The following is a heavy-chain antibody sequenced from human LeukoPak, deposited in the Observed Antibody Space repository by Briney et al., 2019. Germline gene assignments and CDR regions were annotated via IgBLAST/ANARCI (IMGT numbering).Heavy chain of an antibody. CDR2: IVGDSSSI. D-gene: IGHD4-17*01. Sequence: PGGSLRLSCAASGFTFSKYAMNWVRQAPGKGLEWVSGIVGDSSSIFYEDSVRGRFTISRDNSKNTLYLQMNSLRAEDTAVYYCAKDWATVTINYFDYWGQGTLVTVSS. CDR3: AKDWATVTINYFDY. J-gene: IGHJ4*02. CDR1: GFTFSKYA. V-gene: IGHV3-23*01.